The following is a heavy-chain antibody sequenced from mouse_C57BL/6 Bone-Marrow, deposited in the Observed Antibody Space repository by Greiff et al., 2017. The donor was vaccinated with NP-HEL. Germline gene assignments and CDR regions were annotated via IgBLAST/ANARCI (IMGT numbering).Heavy chain of an antibody. CDR3: ARRLPDFDV. CDR1: GYTFTSYW. J-gene: IGHJ1*03. CDR2: IDPSDSYT. Sequence: QVHVKQSGAELVKPGASVKLSCKASGYTFTSYWMQWVKQRPGQGLEWIGEIDPSDSYTNYNQKFKGKATLTVDTSSSTAYMQLSSLTSEDSAVYYCARRLPDFDVWGTGTTVTVSA. D-gene: IGHD5-5*01. V-gene: IGHV1-50*01.